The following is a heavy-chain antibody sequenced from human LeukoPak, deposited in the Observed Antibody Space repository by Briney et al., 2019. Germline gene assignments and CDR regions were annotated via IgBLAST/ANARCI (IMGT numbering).Heavy chain of an antibody. J-gene: IGHJ6*02. CDR2: ISSDGGST. Sequence: GGSLRLSCAASGFTFSMCAMHWVRQAPGKGLEYVSAISSDGGSTYYANSVKGRFTTSRDNSKNTLYLQMGSLRAEDMAVYYCVNYGMDVWGQGTTVTVSS. CDR1: GFTFSMCA. V-gene: IGHV3-64*01. CDR3: VNYGMDV.